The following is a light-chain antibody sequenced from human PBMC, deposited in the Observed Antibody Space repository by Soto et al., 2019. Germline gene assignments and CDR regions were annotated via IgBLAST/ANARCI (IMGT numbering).Light chain of an antibody. CDR1: STDGGSYNL. V-gene: IGLV2-23*01. J-gene: IGLJ1*01. Sequence: QSVLTQPASVSGSPGQSITISCTGTSTDGGSYNLVSWYQQHPGKVPKLIIFEGSKRPSGVSNRFSGSKSGNTASLTISGLRPEDEADYYCCSYAGSGTYVFGGGTKLTVL. CDR2: EGS. CDR3: CSYAGSGTYV.